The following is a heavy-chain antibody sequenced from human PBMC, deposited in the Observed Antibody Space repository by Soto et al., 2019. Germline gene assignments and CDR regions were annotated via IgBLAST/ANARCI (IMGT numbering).Heavy chain of an antibody. CDR3: ARNRAVAGTRNWFDP. D-gene: IGHD6-19*01. Sequence: ASVKVSCKASGYTFTSYYMHWVRQAPGQGLEWMGIINPSGGSTSYAQKFQGRVTMTRDTSTSTVYMELSSLRSEDTAVYYCARNRAVAGTRNWFDPWGQGTLVTVSS. J-gene: IGHJ5*02. CDR1: GYTFTSYY. V-gene: IGHV1-46*03. CDR2: INPSGGST.